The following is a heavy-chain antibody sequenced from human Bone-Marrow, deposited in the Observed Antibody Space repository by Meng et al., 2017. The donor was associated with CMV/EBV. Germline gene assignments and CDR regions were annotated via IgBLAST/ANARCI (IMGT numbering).Heavy chain of an antibody. CDR1: GFTFSSYG. J-gene: IGHJ3*02. Sequence: GESLKISCAASGFTFSSYGMHWVRQAPGKGLEWVAFIRYDGSYKSYADSVKGRFTISRDNSKNTLYLQMNSLRAEDTAVYYCAIVGATDLLHAFDIWGQGTRVTGSS. D-gene: IGHD1-26*01. CDR3: AIVGATDLLHAFDI. CDR2: IRYDGSYK. V-gene: IGHV3-30*02.